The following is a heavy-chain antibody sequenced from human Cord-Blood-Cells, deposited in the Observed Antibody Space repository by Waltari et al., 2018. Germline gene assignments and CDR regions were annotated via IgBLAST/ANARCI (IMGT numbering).Heavy chain of an antibody. J-gene: IGHJ4*02. CDR3: AHRRLGGFDY. CDR1: GFSLSTSGVG. Sequence: QITLKESGPTLVKPTQTLTLTCTFSGFSLSTSGVGVGWIRQPPGKALEWLGLLYWDEDKRYSPSLKSRLTITKDTSKNQVVLTMTNMDPVDTATYYCAHRRLGGFDYWGQGTLVTVSS. CDR2: LYWDEDK. V-gene: IGHV2-5*02. D-gene: IGHD1-26*01.